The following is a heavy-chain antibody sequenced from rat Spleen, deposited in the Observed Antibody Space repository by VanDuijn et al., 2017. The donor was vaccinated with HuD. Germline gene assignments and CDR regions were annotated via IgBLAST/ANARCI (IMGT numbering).Heavy chain of an antibody. CDR1: GFTFSSFA. CDR3: AKDQGTTGISWFAY. CDR2: ISYDGGNT. Sequence: EVQLVESGGGLVQPGRSMKLSCAASGFTFSSFAMAWVRQAPTKGLEWVASISYDGGNTYYRDSVKGRFTNSRDNAKSSLYLQMDSLRSEDTSTYYCAKDQGTTGISWFAYWGQGTLVTVSS. V-gene: IGHV5-20*01. D-gene: IGHD1-7*01. J-gene: IGHJ3*01.